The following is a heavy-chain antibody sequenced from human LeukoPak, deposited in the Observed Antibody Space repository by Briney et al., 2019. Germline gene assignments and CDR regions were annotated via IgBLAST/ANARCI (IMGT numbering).Heavy chain of an antibody. CDR1: GFTFSSYA. J-gene: IGHJ4*02. CDR2: ISGSGGST. CDR3: AKASNYGSGSYYPRGVDY. V-gene: IGHV3-23*01. D-gene: IGHD3-10*01. Sequence: GGSLRLSCAASGFTFSSYAMSWVRHAPGKGLEWVSAISGSGGSTYYADSVKGRFTISRDNSKNTLYLQMNSLRAEDTAVYYCAKASNYGSGSYYPRGVDYWGQGTLVTVSS.